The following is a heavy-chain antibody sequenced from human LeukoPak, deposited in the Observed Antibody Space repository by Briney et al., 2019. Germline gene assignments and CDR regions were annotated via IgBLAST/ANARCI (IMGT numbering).Heavy chain of an antibody. D-gene: IGHD5-12*01. CDR3: ARANFAVATISGPXFDX. J-gene: IGHJ4*02. V-gene: IGHV3-11*01. CDR2: ISSSGSTI. CDR1: GLTGSKNY. Sequence: GGSLRLSCAASGLTGSKNYMSWVRQAPGKGLEGVSYISSSGSTIYYADSVKGRFTISRDNAKNSLYLQMSSLTAEDTAVYYCARANFAVATISGPXFDXWGQGTLVTVX.